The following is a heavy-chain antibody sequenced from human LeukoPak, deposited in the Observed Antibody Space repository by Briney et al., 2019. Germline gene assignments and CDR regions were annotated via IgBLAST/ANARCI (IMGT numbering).Heavy chain of an antibody. D-gene: IGHD6-19*01. V-gene: IGHV3-21*06. CDR2: ISSSGSYI. Sequence: GALRLSCAASGFTFSTYSVNWVRQAPGKGLEWVSSISSSGSYIYYADSVKGRFTISRDNAKNSLYLQMNSLRAEDTAVYYCAKGDEWLGNYFEYWGQGTLVTVSS. J-gene: IGHJ4*02. CDR1: GFTFSTYS. CDR3: AKGDEWLGNYFEY.